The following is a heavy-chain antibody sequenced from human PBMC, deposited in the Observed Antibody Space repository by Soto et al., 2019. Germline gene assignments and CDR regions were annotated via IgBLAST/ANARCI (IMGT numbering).Heavy chain of an antibody. D-gene: IGHD3-16*01. V-gene: IGHV3-7*01. CDR2: IKQDGSEI. CDR1: GLPKYW. Sequence: DVRLVESGGGLVQPGGSLKLSCEDSGLPKYWMAWVRQAPGKGLEWVANIKQDGSEIQYVDAVKGRFTISRDNAKKSLYLPMNRLTVEGTAVYYCASGGGWLIEDWGQGIKVTVSS. J-gene: IGHJ4*02. CDR3: ASGGGWLIED.